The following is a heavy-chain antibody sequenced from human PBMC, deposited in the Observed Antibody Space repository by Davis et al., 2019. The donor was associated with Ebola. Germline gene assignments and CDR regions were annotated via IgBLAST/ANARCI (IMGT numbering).Heavy chain of an antibody. CDR3: ATDATPRGLNGMDV. J-gene: IGHJ6*02. CDR2: IYDGGRT. D-gene: IGHD3-10*01. Sequence: PSETLSLTCTVSGGSISSHYWNWVRQPPGKGLEWIGIIYDGGRTNYRPSLRSRVTISADTSKNQFSLNLSSVTAADTAVYYCATDATPRGLNGMDVWGQGTTVTVSS. CDR1: GGSISSHY. V-gene: IGHV4-4*08.